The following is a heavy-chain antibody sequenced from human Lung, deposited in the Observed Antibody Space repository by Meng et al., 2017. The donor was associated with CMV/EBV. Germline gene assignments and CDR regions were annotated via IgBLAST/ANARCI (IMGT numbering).Heavy chain of an antibody. J-gene: IGHJ5*02. CDR1: SSYA. CDR3: GRYTDIVSVIAATRDYWFDP. Sequence: SSYAITWVRQAPGQGLEWMGTIIPILAITKYAQKFQGRVTITADKTSSTVYMELSSLRSDDTAVYYCGRYTDIVSVIAATRDYWFDPWGQGTLVTVSS. D-gene: IGHD2-15*01. V-gene: IGHV1-69*04. CDR2: IIPILAIT.